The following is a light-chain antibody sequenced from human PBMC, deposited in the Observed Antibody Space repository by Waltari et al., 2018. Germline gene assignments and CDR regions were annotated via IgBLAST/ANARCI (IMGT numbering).Light chain of an antibody. J-gene: IGKJ4*01. Sequence: DIQMTHSPASRSACVGDKVTLTCRASQSINNYLNWYQHKPGKAPKLLIYGAFNLQTGVPSRFSGRRSGTDLTLTIYSLQPEDFATYYCQQSYRSPHTFGGGTKVEIK. CDR3: QQSYRSPHT. V-gene: IGKV1-39*01. CDR2: GAF. CDR1: QSINNY.